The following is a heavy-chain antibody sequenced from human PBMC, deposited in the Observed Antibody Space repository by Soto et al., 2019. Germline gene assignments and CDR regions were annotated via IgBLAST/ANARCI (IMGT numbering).Heavy chain of an antibody. J-gene: IGHJ4*02. D-gene: IGHD3-10*01. CDR2: VYSSGTT. Sequence: ETLSLTCSVSGGSINSYWWSWIRQPSGKGLEWIGRVYSSGTTDYNPSLNSRATMSVETSKNQFSLKLSSVTAADTAVYFCARDIGSYAYGEGYWGQGIKVTVPS. V-gene: IGHV4-4*07. CDR1: GGSINSYW. CDR3: ARDIGSYAYGEGY.